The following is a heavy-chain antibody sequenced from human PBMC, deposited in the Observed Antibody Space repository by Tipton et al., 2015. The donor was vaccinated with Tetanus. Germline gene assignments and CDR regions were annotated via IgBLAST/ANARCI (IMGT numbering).Heavy chain of an antibody. V-gene: IGHV4-34*01. CDR3: ARAPYTSPGKYYFDY. D-gene: IGHD5-18*01. CDR1: GASFSDYY. Sequence: TLSLTCAVYGASFSDYYWSWIRQAPGKGLEWIGEINHSGNTNHNPSLKSRVTLSVDLSNNQFSLSLRFGSAADTAVYYCARAPYTSPGKYYFDYWGQGILVTVSS. J-gene: IGHJ4*02. CDR2: INHSGNT.